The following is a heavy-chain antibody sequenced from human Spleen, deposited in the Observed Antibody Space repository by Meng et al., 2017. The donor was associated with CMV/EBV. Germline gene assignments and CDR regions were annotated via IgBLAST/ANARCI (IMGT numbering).Heavy chain of an antibody. CDR3: ANGGRAAAGTEYFQH. J-gene: IGHJ1*01. CDR2: ISSDGNNK. CDR1: GFTFSNYA. V-gene: IGHV3-30-3*01. Sequence: SGFTFSNYAMHWVRQAPGKGLEWVALISSDGNNKFYTDFVKGRFTISRDNSKNTLYLQMNSLRAEDTAVYYCANGGRAAAGTEYFQHWGQGTLVTVSS. D-gene: IGHD6-13*01.